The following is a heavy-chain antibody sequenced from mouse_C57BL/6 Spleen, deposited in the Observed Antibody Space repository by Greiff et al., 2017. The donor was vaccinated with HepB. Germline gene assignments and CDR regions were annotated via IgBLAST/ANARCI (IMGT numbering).Heavy chain of an antibody. J-gene: IGHJ4*01. CDR2: IWRGGST. CDR3: AKRNWERGYAMDY. D-gene: IGHD4-1*01. CDR1: GFSLTSYG. Sequence: QVQLQQSGPGLVQPSQSLSITCTVSGFSLTSYGVHWVRQSPGKGLEWLGVIWRGGSTDYNAAFMSRLSITKDNSKSQVFFKMNSLRADDTAIYYCAKRNWERGYAMDYWGQGTSVTVSS. V-gene: IGHV2-5*01.